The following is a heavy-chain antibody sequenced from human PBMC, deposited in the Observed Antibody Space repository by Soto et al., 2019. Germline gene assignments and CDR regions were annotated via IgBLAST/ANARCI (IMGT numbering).Heavy chain of an antibody. CDR1: GGSISSYY. J-gene: IGHJ5*02. CDR3: ARVGRYGDYWWFDP. D-gene: IGHD4-17*01. CDR2: IYYSGST. Sequence: PSETLSLTCTVSGGSISSYYWTWTRQPPGKGLDWIGYIYYSGSTNYNPSLKSRVTISVDTSKNQFSLKLSSVTAADTAVYYCARVGRYGDYWWFDPWGQGTLVTVSS. V-gene: IGHV4-59*01.